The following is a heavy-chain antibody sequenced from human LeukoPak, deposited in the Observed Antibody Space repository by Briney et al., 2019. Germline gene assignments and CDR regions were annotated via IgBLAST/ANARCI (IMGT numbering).Heavy chain of an antibody. J-gene: IGHJ4*02. CDR1: GDSVSSNGVA. CDR2: TYYRSKWFN. V-gene: IGHV6-1*01. Sequence: SQTLSLTCAISGDSVSSNGVAWNWIRQCPSRGLEWLGRTYYRSKWFNDYAVSVNSRITISPDISKNQFSLQLNSVTPEDTAVYFCARGAWRSFDYWGQGTLVTVTS. CDR3: ARGAWRSFDY.